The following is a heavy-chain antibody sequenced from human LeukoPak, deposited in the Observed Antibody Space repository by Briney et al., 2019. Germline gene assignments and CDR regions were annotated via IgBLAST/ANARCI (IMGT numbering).Heavy chain of an antibody. CDR3: ARRSRGQLERNYYYYYMDV. D-gene: IGHD1-1*01. J-gene: IGHJ6*03. CDR1: GDSVSSNSAA. Sequence: SQTLSLTCAISGDSVSSNSAAWNWIRQSPSRGLEWLGRTYYRSKWYNDYAVSVKSRITINPDTSKNQFSLQLSSVTAADTAVYYCARRSRGQLERNYYYYYMDVWGKGTTVTISS. V-gene: IGHV6-1*01. CDR2: TYYRSKWYN.